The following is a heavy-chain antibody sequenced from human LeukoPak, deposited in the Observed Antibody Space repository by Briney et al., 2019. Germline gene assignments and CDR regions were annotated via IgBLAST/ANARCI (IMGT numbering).Heavy chain of an antibody. J-gene: IGHJ6*02. V-gene: IGHV4-34*01. CDR3: ARMVCTNGVCYGMDV. D-gene: IGHD2-8*01. CDR2: INHSGST. Sequence: SETLSLTCAVYGGSFSGYYWGWIRQPPGKGLEWIGEINHSGSTNYNPSLKSRVTISVDTSKNQFSLKLSSVTAADTAVYYCARMVCTNGVCYGMDVWGQGTTVTVSS. CDR1: GGSFSGYY.